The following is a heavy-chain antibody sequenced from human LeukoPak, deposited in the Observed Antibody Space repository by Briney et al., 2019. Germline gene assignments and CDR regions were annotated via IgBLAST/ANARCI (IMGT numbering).Heavy chain of an antibody. Sequence: PGGSLRLSCAASGFTFSSYAMHWVRQAPGKGLEWVAVISYDGSNKYYADSVKGRFTISRDNSKNTLYLQMNSLRAEDTAVYYCASSAPGSSLPRDSYGFGYWGQGTLVTVSS. J-gene: IGHJ4*02. V-gene: IGHV3-30-3*01. CDR2: ISYDGSNK. D-gene: IGHD6-13*01. CDR1: GFTFSSYA. CDR3: ASSAPGSSLPRDSYGFGY.